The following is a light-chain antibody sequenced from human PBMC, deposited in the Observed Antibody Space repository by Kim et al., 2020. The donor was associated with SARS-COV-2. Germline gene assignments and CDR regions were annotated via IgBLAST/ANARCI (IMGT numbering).Light chain of an antibody. CDR3: AAWDDSLNGWV. V-gene: IGLV1-44*01. CDR2: RNS. J-gene: IGLJ3*02. Sequence: QSVLTQPPSASGTPGQRVTISCSGSSSNIGSNTVNWYQQFPGTAPKLLIYRNSWRSSGVPDRFSGSKSGTSASLAISGPRSEDEADYYCAAWDDSLNGWVFGGGTKLTVL. CDR1: SSNIGSNT.